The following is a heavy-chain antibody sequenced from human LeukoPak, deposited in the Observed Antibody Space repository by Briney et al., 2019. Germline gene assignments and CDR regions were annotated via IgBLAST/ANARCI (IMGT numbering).Heavy chain of an antibody. D-gene: IGHD3-10*01. CDR3: AIEPSGSGVNYY. Sequence: GASVKVSYQASGFIFRGYDMHWVRQAPGQGLEWMAWISPNSGGTNYVQKFQGRVTVTRDTSISTDYMEISGLTSDDTALYYCAIEPSGSGVNYYWGQGTLVTVSS. V-gene: IGHV1-2*02. CDR1: GFIFRGYD. J-gene: IGHJ4*02. CDR2: ISPNSGGT.